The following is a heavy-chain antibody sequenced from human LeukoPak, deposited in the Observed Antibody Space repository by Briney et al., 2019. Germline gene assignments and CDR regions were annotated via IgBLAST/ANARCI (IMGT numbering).Heavy chain of an antibody. CDR2: INHSGST. Sequence: SETLSLTCAVYGGSFSGYYWSWIRQPPGKGLEWIGEINHSGSTNYNPSLKSRVTISVDTSKNQFSLKLSSVTAADTAVYYCARGHDFWSGYYQPQGWFDPWGQGTLVTVSS. J-gene: IGHJ5*02. CDR3: ARGHDFWSGYYQPQGWFDP. V-gene: IGHV4-34*01. D-gene: IGHD3-3*01. CDR1: GGSFSGYY.